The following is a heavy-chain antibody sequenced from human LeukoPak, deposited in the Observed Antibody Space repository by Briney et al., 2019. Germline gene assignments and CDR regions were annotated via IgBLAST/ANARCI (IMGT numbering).Heavy chain of an antibody. CDR2: IYYSGST. D-gene: IGHD5-12*01. CDR3: ARDSSGYDRDYYGMDV. V-gene: IGHV4-59*01. CDR1: GGSISSYY. Sequence: SETLCLTCTAPGGSISSYYWSWIRQPPGKGLEPIWYIYYSGSTNYNPSLKSRVTISVDTSKNQFSLKLSSVTAADTAVYYCARDSSGYDRDYYGMDVWGQGTTVTVSS. J-gene: IGHJ6*02.